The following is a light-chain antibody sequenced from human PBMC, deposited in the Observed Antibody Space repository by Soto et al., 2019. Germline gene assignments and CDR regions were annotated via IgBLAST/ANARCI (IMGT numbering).Light chain of an antibody. CDR1: QSFSSN. Sequence: EIVMTQSPATLSVSPGERATLSCRASQSFSSNLAWYQQKPGQAPRLLIYGASTRATGIPARFSGSGSGTEFTLTISSLQSEDFAVYYCQQYNNWPFFGPGTKVDIK. J-gene: IGKJ3*01. CDR3: QQYNNWPF. V-gene: IGKV3-15*01. CDR2: GAS.